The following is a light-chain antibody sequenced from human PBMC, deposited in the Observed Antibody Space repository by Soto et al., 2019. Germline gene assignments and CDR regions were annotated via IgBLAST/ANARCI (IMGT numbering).Light chain of an antibody. CDR3: LQYNAFSQT. Sequence: DIQMTQSPSNLSASVGDRVTITCRASQSLNTWLAWYQQKPGKVPKVLIYDASSLESGVPARFSGSGSGTEFTLSIGSLQPDDSATYFCLQYNAFSQTFGQGTKVDIK. CDR1: QSLNTW. CDR2: DAS. V-gene: IGKV1-5*01. J-gene: IGKJ1*01.